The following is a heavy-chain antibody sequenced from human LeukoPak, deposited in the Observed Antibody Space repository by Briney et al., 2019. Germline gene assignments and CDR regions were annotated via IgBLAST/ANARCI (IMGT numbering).Heavy chain of an antibody. D-gene: IGHD1-26*01. CDR3: AREGAGCFDY. V-gene: IGHV3-30*02. J-gene: IGHJ4*02. CDR1: GFTFSSYG. CDR2: IRYDGSNR. Sequence: GGSLRLSCAASGFTFSSYGMHWVRQAPGKGLEWVSFIRYDGSNRHYADSVKGRFAISRDNAKNSLYLQMNSLRSEDTAVYYCAREGAGCFDYWGQGTLVTVSS.